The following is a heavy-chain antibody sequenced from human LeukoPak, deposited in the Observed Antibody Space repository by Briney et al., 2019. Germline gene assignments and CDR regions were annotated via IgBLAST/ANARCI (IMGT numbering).Heavy chain of an antibody. CDR2: IIPLFGTS. Sequence: SVKVSCKASGGTFSSYAISWGRQAPGQGLEWMAEIIPLFGTSNYAQKFQGRVTITADESTSTAYMELSSLTSEDTAVYYCARVHSSGYYSNWYFDLWGRGTLVTVSS. CDR3: ARVHSSGYYSNWYFDL. V-gene: IGHV1-69*13. CDR1: GGTFSSYA. J-gene: IGHJ2*01. D-gene: IGHD3-22*01.